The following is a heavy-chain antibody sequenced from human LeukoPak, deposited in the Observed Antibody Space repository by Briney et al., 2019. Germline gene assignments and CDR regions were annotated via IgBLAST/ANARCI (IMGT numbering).Heavy chain of an antibody. Sequence: PSETLSLTCSVSGGSISNDYWSWIRLPPGKGLEWIGYIYYSGSANYNPSLSNRVTISVDTSKNQFSLRLSSVTAADTAVYYCARPYSSSWYGVFDYWGQGTLVTVSS. J-gene: IGHJ4*02. V-gene: IGHV4-59*01. CDR3: ARPYSSSWYGVFDY. CDR1: GGSISNDY. CDR2: IYYSGSA. D-gene: IGHD6-13*01.